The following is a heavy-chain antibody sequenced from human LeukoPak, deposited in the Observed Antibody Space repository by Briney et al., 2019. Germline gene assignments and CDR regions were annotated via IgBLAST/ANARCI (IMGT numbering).Heavy chain of an antibody. J-gene: IGHJ5*02. D-gene: IGHD3-9*01. CDR3: ARGRRYFHWFDP. V-gene: IGHV1-8*01. CDR1: GYTFTSYD. CDR2: RNHNRGRK. Sequence: AAVKVSCKASGYTFTSYDINGVRQASGQGLEWVGWRNHNRGRKGYAQKFRGRVTMTRNRDIRKDYMELSSLRSEDTAVYYCARGRRYFHWFDPWGQGTLVTVSS.